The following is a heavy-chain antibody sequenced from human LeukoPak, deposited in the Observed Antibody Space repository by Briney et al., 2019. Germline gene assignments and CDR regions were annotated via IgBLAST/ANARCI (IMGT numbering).Heavy chain of an antibody. Sequence: TSETLSLTCAVYGGSFSGYYWSWIRQPPGKGLEWIGEINHSGSTNYNPSLKSRVTISVDTSKNQFSLKLSSVTAADTAVYYCARDRYCSSTSCYSYYYYGMDVWGQGTTVTVSS. CDR2: INHSGST. J-gene: IGHJ6*02. CDR1: GGSFSGYY. V-gene: IGHV4-34*01. D-gene: IGHD2-2*02. CDR3: ARDRYCSSTSCYSYYYYGMDV.